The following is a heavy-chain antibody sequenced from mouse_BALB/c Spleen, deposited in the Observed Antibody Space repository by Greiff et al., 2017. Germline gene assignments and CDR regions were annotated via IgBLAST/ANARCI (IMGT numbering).Heavy chain of an antibody. J-gene: IGHJ2*01. Sequence: EVKLMESGGGLVQPGGSRKLSCAASGFTFSSFGMHWVRQAPEKGLEWVAYISSGSSTIYYADTVKGRFTISRDNPKNTLFLQMTSLRSEDTAMYYCARFSAYDYYFDYWGEGTTLTVSA. V-gene: IGHV5-17*02. CDR3: ARFSAYDYYFDY. D-gene: IGHD2-4*01. CDR1: GFTFSSFG. CDR2: ISSGSSTI.